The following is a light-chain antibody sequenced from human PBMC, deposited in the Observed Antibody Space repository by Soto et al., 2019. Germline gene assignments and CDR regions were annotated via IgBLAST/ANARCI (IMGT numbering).Light chain of an antibody. V-gene: IGLV2-8*01. Sequence: QSALAQPPSASGSPGQSVTISCTGTSSDIGRYNYISWHQQHPGKAPKLMIYEVTKRPSGVPDRFSASKSGNTASLTVSGLQAEDEADYYCASYAVSNVIFGGGTKLTVL. J-gene: IGLJ2*01. CDR3: ASYAVSNVI. CDR1: SSDIGRYNY. CDR2: EVT.